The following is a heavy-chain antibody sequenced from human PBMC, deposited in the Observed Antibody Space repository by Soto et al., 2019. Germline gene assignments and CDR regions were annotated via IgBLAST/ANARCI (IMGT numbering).Heavy chain of an antibody. CDR1: GYSFTSYW. Sequence: PGESLKISCRGSGYSFTSYWIGWVRQMPGKGLEWMGIIYPGDSDTRYSPSFQGQVTISADKSISTAYLQWSSLKASDTAMYYCARSYYYDSSGYYYPFDYWGQGTLVTVSS. V-gene: IGHV5-51*01. CDR2: IYPGDSDT. CDR3: ARSYYYDSSGYYYPFDY. J-gene: IGHJ4*02. D-gene: IGHD3-22*01.